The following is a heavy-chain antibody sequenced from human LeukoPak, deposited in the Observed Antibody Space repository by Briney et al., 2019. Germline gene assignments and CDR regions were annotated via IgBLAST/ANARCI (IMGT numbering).Heavy chain of an antibody. CDR2: IKSKTDGGTT. J-gene: IGHJ4*02. V-gene: IGHV3-15*01. D-gene: IGHD1-26*01. CDR3: TPSPPDGSGATGFDF. CDR1: GFTFSNAW. Sequence: GGSLRLSCAASGFTFSNAWMSWVRQAPGKGLEWVGRIKSKTDGGTTDYAAPVKGRFTSSRDDSKKTLYLQMNSPKTEDTAVYYCTPSPPDGSGATGFDFWGQGTLVTVSS.